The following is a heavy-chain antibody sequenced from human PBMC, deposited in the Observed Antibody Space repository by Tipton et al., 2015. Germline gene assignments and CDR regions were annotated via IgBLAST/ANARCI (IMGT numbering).Heavy chain of an antibody. Sequence: TLSLTCTVSGGSFSDYYWSWIRQSPGEGLEWIGYIYYSGSTNYNPSFRSRVAMSMDTSKNQSSLKLSSVIPADTAVYYCARASIIQGYYHDSSRYYLFNSWGQGSLVTVSS. V-gene: IGHV4-59*01. CDR2: IYYSGST. CDR1: GGSFSDYY. J-gene: IGHJ1*01. CDR3: ARASIIQGYYHDSSRYYLFNS. D-gene: IGHD3-22*01.